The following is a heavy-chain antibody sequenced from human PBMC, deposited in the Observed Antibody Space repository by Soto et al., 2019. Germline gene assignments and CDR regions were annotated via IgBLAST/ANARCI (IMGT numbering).Heavy chain of an antibody. J-gene: IGHJ6*02. CDR2: IYYSGST. D-gene: IGHD3-3*01. V-gene: IGHV4-61*01. CDR1: GGSVSSGSYY. Sequence: LSRTCTVSGGSVSSGSYYWSWIRQPPGKGLEWIGYIYYSGSTNYNPSLKSRVTISVDTSKNQFSLKLSSVTAADTAVYYCARDQYYDFWSAKEYYGMGVWGQGTTVTVSS. CDR3: ARDQYYDFWSAKEYYGMGV.